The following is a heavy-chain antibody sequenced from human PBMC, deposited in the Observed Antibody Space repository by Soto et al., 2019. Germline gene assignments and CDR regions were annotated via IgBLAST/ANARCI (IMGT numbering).Heavy chain of an antibody. CDR3: ARDLITFGGVIVGGFDY. V-gene: IGHV3-21*01. J-gene: IGHJ4*02. CDR1: GFTFRSYS. Sequence: RGYLRHSWAASGFTFRSYSMNWFRPAPGKGLEWLSSISSSSSYIYYADSVKGRFTISRDNAKNSLYLQMNSLRAEDTAVYYCARDLITFGGVIVGGFDYWGQGT. CDR2: ISSSSSYI. D-gene: IGHD3-16*02.